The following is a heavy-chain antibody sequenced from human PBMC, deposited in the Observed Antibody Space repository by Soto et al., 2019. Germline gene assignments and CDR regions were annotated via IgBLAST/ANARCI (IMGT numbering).Heavy chain of an antibody. J-gene: IGHJ6*02. Sequence: QVQLVQSGAEVKKPRASVKVSCKASGYSFTNYDISWVRKAPGQGIEWMGWNSAYNGNTNYAQKLQGRVTMTTDTSTSTAYMELRSLRSDDTAVYYCARRQWLVGGYYYGMDVWGQGTTVTVSS. CDR3: ARRQWLVGGYYYGMDV. CDR2: NSAYNGNT. CDR1: GYSFTNYD. V-gene: IGHV1-18*01. D-gene: IGHD6-19*01.